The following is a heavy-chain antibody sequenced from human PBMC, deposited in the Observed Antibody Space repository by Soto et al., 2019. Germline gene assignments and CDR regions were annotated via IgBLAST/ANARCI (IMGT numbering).Heavy chain of an antibody. CDR3: VAVGLVGATSLSNAWFDP. J-gene: IGHJ5*02. D-gene: IGHD1-26*01. V-gene: IGHV5-51*01. CDR2: IYPGDSDT. Sequence: GESLKIPRKGSGYTFPSHWIGWVRQMPGKGPEWVGIIYPGDSDTRYSPPFQGQVLITADNSITTAYLQRSSLKASDTAMYYCVAVGLVGATSLSNAWFDPWGQGTLVTVSS. CDR1: GYTFPSHW.